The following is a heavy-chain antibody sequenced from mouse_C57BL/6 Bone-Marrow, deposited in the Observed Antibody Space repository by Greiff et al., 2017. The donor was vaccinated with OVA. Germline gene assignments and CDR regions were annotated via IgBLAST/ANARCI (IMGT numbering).Heavy chain of an antibody. D-gene: IGHD1-1*01. Sequence: QVQLQQSGPELVKPGASVKISCKASGYAFSSSWMNWVKQRPGQGLEWIGRIYPGDGDTNYNGKFKGKATLTADKSSSTAYMQLISLTAEDSAVCICLYYYGSSGWFAYWGQGTLVTVSA. CDR2: IYPGDGDT. CDR3: LYYYGSSGWFAY. CDR1: GYAFSSSW. V-gene: IGHV1-82*01. J-gene: IGHJ3*01.